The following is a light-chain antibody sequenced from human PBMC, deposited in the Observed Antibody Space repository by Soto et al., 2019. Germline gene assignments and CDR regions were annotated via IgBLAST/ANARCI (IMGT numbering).Light chain of an antibody. CDR2: GAS. J-gene: IGKJ5*01. CDR3: QQRSNWIT. CDR1: QSVSSN. V-gene: IGKV3-11*01. Sequence: EIVLTQSPATLSLSPGERATLSCRASQSVSSNLAWYQQKPGQAPRLLIYGASSRATGIPVRFSGSGSGTEFTLTISSLQSEDFAVYYCQQRSNWITFGQGTRLEIK.